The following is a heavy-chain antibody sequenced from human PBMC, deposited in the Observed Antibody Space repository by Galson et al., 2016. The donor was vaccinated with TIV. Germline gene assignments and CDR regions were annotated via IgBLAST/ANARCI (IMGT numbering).Heavy chain of an antibody. CDR1: GFTFSAFG. V-gene: IGHV3-33*01. D-gene: IGHD4-17*01. J-gene: IGHJ4*02. CDR3: ARDARLYGDYSLGYFDF. Sequence: SLRLSCAASGFTFSAFGMHWVRQAPGKGLEWVAVIWYDGSDKHYADSVKGRFTISRDNSKNTLYLQMNSLRAEDTAVYYCARDARLYGDYSLGYFDFWGQGTLVTVSS. CDR2: IWYDGSDK.